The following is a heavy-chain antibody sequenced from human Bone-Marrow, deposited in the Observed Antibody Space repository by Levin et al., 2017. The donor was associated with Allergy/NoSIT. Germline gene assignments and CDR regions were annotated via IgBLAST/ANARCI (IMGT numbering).Heavy chain of an antibody. CDR3: ARGSSLYSSGWDPFDY. V-gene: IGHV1-8*01. D-gene: IGHD6-19*01. J-gene: IGHJ4*02. CDR2: MNSNSDNK. Sequence: ASVKVSCKASGYTFTTYDIHWVRQATGQGLEWMGWMNSNSDNKGYAQKFQGRVTMTRNTPISTAYMELSSLRSDDTAVYYCARGSSLYSSGWDPFDYWGQGTLVTVSS. CDR1: GYTFTTYD.